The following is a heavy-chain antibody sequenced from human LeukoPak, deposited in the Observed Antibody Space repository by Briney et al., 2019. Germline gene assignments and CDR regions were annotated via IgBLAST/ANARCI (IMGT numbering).Heavy chain of an antibody. CDR1: GFTFSSYA. CDR2: ISGGST. V-gene: IGHV3-23*01. Sequence: GGSLRLSCAASGFTFSSYAMSWVRQAPGKGLEGLEWVSLISGGSTYYADSVKGRFTTSRDNSQNTLYLQMNSLRAEDTAVYYCARGYNDFWSGSQFVSWGQGTLVIVSS. J-gene: IGHJ4*02. CDR3: ARGYNDFWSGSQFVS. D-gene: IGHD3-3*01.